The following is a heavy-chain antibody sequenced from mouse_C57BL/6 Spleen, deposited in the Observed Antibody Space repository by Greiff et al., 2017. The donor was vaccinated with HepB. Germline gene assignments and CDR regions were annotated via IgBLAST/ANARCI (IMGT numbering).Heavy chain of an antibody. V-gene: IGHV1-82*01. CDR2: IYPGDGDT. CDR1: GYAFSSSW. J-gene: IGHJ3*01. CDR3: ASTNSWFAY. Sequence: VKLQESGPELVEPGASVKISCKASGYAFSSSWMNWVKQRPGKGLEWIGRIYPGDGDTNYNGKFKGKATLTADKSSSTAYMQLSSLTSEDSAVYFCASTNSWFAYWGQGTLVTVSA. D-gene: IGHD2-12*01.